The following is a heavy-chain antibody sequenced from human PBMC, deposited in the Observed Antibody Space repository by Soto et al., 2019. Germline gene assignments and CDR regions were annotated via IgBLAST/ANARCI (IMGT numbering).Heavy chain of an antibody. V-gene: IGHV1-8*02. CDR3: GRGPSPRAPAGGTPYYYAMDV. CDR1: GYDFTAYD. D-gene: IGHD6-13*01. Sequence: SVKVSCKASGYDFTAYDINWVRQASGQGLEWMGWMNPINGATGTARRFQGRVSLSRNTATGTAYLELTSLRSDDTAVYYCGRGPSPRAPAGGTPYYYAMDVWGQGTTVTVSS. J-gene: IGHJ6*02. CDR2: MNPINGAT.